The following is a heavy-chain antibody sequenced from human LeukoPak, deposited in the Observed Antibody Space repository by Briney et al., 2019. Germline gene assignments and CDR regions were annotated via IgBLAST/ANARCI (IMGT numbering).Heavy chain of an antibody. CDR3: ARDLAAQLYWFDP. Sequence: GGSLRLSCAASGFTFSDYYMSWIRQAPGKGLEWVSYISSSSSYTNYADSVKGRFTISRDNAKNTLYLQMNSLRAEDTAVYYCARDLAAQLYWFDPWGQGTLVTVSS. D-gene: IGHD6-6*01. J-gene: IGHJ5*02. V-gene: IGHV3-11*06. CDR1: GFTFSDYY. CDR2: ISSSSSYT.